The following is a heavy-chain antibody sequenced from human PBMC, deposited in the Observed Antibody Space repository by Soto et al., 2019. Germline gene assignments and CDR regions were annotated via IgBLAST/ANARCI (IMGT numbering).Heavy chain of an antibody. Sequence: GASVKVSCKASGGTFSSYAISWVRQAPGQGLEWMGGIIPIYGTTNYAQKFQGRVTITRDTSASTAYMELSSLRSEDTAVYYCARASVTASGWHFDYWGQGTLVTVSS. D-gene: IGHD6-19*01. J-gene: IGHJ4*02. V-gene: IGHV1-69*05. CDR3: ARASVTASGWHFDY. CDR2: IIPIYGTT. CDR1: GGTFSSYA.